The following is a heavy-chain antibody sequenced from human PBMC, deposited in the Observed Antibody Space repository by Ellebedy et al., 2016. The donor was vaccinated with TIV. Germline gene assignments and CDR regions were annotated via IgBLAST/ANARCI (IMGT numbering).Heavy chain of an antibody. CDR3: AREQSPYYDILTDSFDY. D-gene: IGHD3-9*01. V-gene: IGHV3-66*01. J-gene: IGHJ4*02. CDR2: IYGGDST. Sequence: GESLKISCAASGFTVSGNYMSWVRQAPGKGLEWVSVIYGGDSTYYVDSVKGRFTISRDSSKNTLYLQMDSLRAEDTAVYYCAREQSPYYDILTDSFDYWGQGSLVTVSS. CDR1: GFTVSGNY.